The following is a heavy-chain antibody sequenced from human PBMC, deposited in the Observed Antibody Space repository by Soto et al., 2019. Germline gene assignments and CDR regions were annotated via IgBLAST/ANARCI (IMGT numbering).Heavy chain of an antibody. CDR1: GFTFSNYA. Sequence: EVQLLESGGGLVQPGGSLRLSCAAPGFTFSNYAMNWVRQAPGKGLEWVSVISGSGGSTYYADSVKRRFTISRDNSKNTLYLQMNSLRGEDTAVYYCARRSSGWYFDYWGQGTLVTVSS. D-gene: IGHD6-19*01. CDR3: ARRSSGWYFDY. CDR2: ISGSGGST. V-gene: IGHV3-23*01. J-gene: IGHJ4*02.